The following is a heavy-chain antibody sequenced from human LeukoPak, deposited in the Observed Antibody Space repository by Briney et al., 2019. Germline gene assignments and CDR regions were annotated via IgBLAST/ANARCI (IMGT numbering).Heavy chain of an antibody. CDR2: IYSGGST. Sequence: GGSLRLSCAASGFTVSSNYMSWVRQAPWKGLEWVSVIYSGGSTYYADSVKGRFTISRDNSKNTLYLQMNSLRAEDTAVYYCARHFSVAGTTYYYYGMDVWGQGTTVTVSS. J-gene: IGHJ6*02. D-gene: IGHD6-19*01. CDR1: GFTVSSNY. CDR3: ARHFSVAGTTYYYYGMDV. V-gene: IGHV3-53*01.